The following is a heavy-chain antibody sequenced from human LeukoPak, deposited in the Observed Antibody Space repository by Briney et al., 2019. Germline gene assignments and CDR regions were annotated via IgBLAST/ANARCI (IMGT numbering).Heavy chain of an antibody. J-gene: IGHJ6*03. CDR3: AREYMDV. CDR1: GLTFSNFG. Sequence: GGTLRLSCVASGLTFSNFGMSWVRQAPGKGLEWVSAISGSGDSTYYADSVKGRFTISRDNSKNTLCLQMNSLRAEDTAVYYCAREYMDVWGKGTTVTISS. V-gene: IGHV3-23*01. CDR2: ISGSGDST.